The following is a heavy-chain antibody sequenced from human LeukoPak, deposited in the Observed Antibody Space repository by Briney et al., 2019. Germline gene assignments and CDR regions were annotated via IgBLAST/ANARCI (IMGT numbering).Heavy chain of an antibody. D-gene: IGHD2-2*01. CDR1: GFTFSSYY. CDR2: IYSGGST. V-gene: IGHV3-53*01. Sequence: GGSLRLSCAASGFTFSSYYMSWVRQAPGKGLEWVSVIYSGGSTYYADSVKGRFTISRDNSKNTLYLQMNSLRVEDTAVYYCARDWDCTSSSCYDAFDIWGQGTMVTVSS. CDR3: ARDWDCTSSSCYDAFDI. J-gene: IGHJ3*02.